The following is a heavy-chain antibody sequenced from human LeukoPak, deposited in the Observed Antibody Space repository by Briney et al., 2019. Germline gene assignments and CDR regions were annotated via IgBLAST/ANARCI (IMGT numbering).Heavy chain of an antibody. CDR1: GGSVGSGSYY. Sequence: SETLSLTCTVSGGSVGSGSYYWSWIRQPPGKGLEWIGYIYYSGSTNYNPSLKSRVTISVDTSKNQFSLKLSSVTAADTAVYYCARSRGYSGYAYDAFDLWGQGTMVTVSS. V-gene: IGHV4-61*01. CDR3: ARSRGYSGYAYDAFDL. J-gene: IGHJ3*01. D-gene: IGHD5-12*01. CDR2: IYYSGST.